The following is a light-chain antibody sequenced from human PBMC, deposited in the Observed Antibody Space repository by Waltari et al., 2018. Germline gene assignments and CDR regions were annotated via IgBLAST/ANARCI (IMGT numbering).Light chain of an antibody. CDR2: GAS. J-gene: IGKJ2*01. Sequence: EIVLTQSPGTLSLSPGARATLSCRASQSVSSSYLAWYQQKPGQAPRPLIYGASSRATGIPDRISGSGSGTDFTLTLSSLEPEDFAVYYCQQHGTSPFTFGQGTKVEIK. CDR1: QSVSSSY. CDR3: QQHGTSPFT. V-gene: IGKV3-20*01.